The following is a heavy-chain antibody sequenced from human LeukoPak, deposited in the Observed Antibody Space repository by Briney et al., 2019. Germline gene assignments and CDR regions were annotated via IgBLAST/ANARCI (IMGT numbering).Heavy chain of an antibody. D-gene: IGHD3-10*01. J-gene: IGHJ5*02. CDR3: ARALITMVRGVNWFDP. CDR2: INSDGSST. V-gene: IGHV3-74*01. CDR1: GFTFSSYW. Sequence: PGGSLRLSCAASGFTFSSYWMHWARQAPGKGLVWVSRINSDGSSTSYADSVKGRFTISRDNAKNTLYLQMNSLRAEDTAVYYCARALITMVRGVNWFDPWGQGTLVTVSS.